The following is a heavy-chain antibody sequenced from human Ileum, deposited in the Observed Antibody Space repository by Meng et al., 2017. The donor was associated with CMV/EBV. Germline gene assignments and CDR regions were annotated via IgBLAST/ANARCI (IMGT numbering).Heavy chain of an antibody. J-gene: IGHJ4*02. CDR3: ARGPPLSSDIAPPYPFY. Sequence: SQTLSLTCAVYGESFSDYYRSWIRQPPGKGLEWIGEINPGGSTNYNPSLKSRVIISVDTSKKQFSLRLTSVTAADTAIYYCARGPPLSSDIAPPYPFYWGQG. D-gene: IGHD5-12*01. V-gene: IGHV4-34*01. CDR2: INPGGST. CDR1: GESFSDYY.